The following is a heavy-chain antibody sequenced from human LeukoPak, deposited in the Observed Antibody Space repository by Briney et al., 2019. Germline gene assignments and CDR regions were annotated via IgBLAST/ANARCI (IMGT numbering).Heavy chain of an antibody. D-gene: IGHD3-9*01. Sequence: WASVKVSCKASGYTFTSYYMHWVRQAPGQGLEWMGWINPNSGGTNYAQKFQGRVTMTRDTSISTAYMELSRLRSDDTAVYYCAREPYDILTGFKFDPWGQGTLVTVSS. V-gene: IGHV1-2*02. J-gene: IGHJ5*02. CDR2: INPNSGGT. CDR3: AREPYDILTGFKFDP. CDR1: GYTFTSYY.